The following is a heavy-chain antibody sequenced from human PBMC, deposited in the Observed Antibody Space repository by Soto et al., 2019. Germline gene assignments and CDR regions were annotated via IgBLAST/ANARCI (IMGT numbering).Heavy chain of an antibody. CDR3: AIDYYVDIVAYRPGRRAFDI. CDR2: ISWNSGSI. J-gene: IGHJ3*02. CDR1: GFTFDDYA. Sequence: GGSLRLSCAASGFTFDDYAMHWVRQAPGKGLEWVSGISWNSGSIGYADSVKGRFTISRDNAKNSLYLQMNSLRAEDTALYYCAIDYYVDIVAYRPGRRAFDIWGQGTMVTVSS. V-gene: IGHV3-9*01. D-gene: IGHD5-12*01.